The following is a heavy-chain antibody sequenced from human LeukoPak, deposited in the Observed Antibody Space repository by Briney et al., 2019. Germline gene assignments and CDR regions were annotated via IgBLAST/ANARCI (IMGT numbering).Heavy chain of an antibody. V-gene: IGHV1-46*01. J-gene: IGHJ4*02. D-gene: IGHD1-26*01. CDR3: ARVSGSYEY. Sequence: ASVKVSCQASGYTFTTDYMHWVRQAPGQGLEWLGRINPSGGSTSYAQKFQGRITMTRDTSTSTVYMELSSLRSEDAAVYYCARVSGSYEYWGQGTLVAVSS. CDR1: GYTFTTDY. CDR2: INPSGGST.